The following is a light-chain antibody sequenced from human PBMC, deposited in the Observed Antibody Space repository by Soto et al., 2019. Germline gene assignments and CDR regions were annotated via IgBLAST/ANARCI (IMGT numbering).Light chain of an antibody. CDR1: QSVSRD. J-gene: IGKJ3*01. CDR2: GAS. CDR3: HQYGTAPLT. V-gene: IGKV3-20*01. Sequence: ETVMTQSPGTLSVSPGETATVSCTASQSVSRDLAWHQQKRGQAPRLLIYGASSRATGIPDRFSGSGSGTDFTLTISRLEPEDFSVYYCHQYGTAPLTFGPGTKVDIK.